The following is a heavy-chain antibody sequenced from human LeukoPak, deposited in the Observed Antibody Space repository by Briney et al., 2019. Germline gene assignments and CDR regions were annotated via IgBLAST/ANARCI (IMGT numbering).Heavy chain of an antibody. Sequence: SETLSHTCAVYGGSFSGYYWSWIRQPPGKGLEWIGEINHSGGTKYNPSLKSRVTISVDTSKNQFSLKLSSVTAADTAVYYCARIRGSYVAIDYWGQGTLVTVSS. CDR3: ARIRGSYVAIDY. CDR2: INHSGGT. D-gene: IGHD1-26*01. CDR1: GGSFSGYY. V-gene: IGHV4-34*01. J-gene: IGHJ4*02.